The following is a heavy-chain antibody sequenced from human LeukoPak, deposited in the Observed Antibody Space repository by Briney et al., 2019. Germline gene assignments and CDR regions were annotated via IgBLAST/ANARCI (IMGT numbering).Heavy chain of an antibody. CDR2: INPNSGGT. J-gene: IGHJ5*02. D-gene: IGHD2-2*01. CDR1: GYTFTGYY. CDR3: ARERGYCSSTSCLKNWFDP. Sequence: ASVKVSCKASGYTFTGYYMHWVRQAPGQGLEWMGWINPNSGGTNYAQKFQGRVTMTRDTSISTAYMELSRLRSDDTAVYYCARERGYCSSTSCLKNWFDPWGQGTLVTVSS. V-gene: IGHV1-2*02.